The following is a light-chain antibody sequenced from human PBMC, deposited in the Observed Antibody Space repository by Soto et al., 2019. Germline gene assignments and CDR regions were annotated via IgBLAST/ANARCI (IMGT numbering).Light chain of an antibody. J-gene: IGKJ2*01. V-gene: IGKV1-27*01. CDR2: GAS. CDR3: EKYNSAPPYT. Sequence: DIQMTQSPSSLSASVGDRVTITCRASQGISNYLAWYQQKPGKVPKLLIYGASTLQSGVPSRFSGSGSGTDFTLTISSLQPEDVATYYCEKYNSAPPYTFGQGTKLEIK. CDR1: QGISNY.